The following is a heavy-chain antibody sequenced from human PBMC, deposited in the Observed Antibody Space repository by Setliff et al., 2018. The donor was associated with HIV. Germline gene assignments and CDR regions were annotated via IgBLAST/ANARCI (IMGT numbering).Heavy chain of an antibody. J-gene: IGHJ3*02. D-gene: IGHD3-22*01. CDR2: FDPEDGET. Sequence: GASVKVSCKVSGYTLTELSMHWVRQAPGQGLEWMGGFDPEDGETIYAQKFQGRVTMTEDTSTDTAYMELSSLRSEDTAVYYCATDYNYYDSSGPILRRGDAFDIWGQGTMVTVS. CDR3: ATDYNYYDSSGPILRRGDAFDI. V-gene: IGHV1-24*01. CDR1: GYTLTELS.